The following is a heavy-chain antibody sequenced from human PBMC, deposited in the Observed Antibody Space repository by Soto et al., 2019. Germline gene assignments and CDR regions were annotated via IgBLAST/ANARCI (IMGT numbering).Heavy chain of an antibody. J-gene: IGHJ6*02. CDR1: GGSFSGYY. CDR3: SKGRSYYYYYGVDV. Sequence: PSETLSLTCAVYGGSFSGYYWNWIRQPPGKGLEWIGEINHSGSTNYNPSLKSRVTISVDTSKSTLYLQMNSLRAEDTALYYCSKGRSYYYYYGVDVWGQGTTVTVSS. CDR2: INHSGST. V-gene: IGHV4-34*01.